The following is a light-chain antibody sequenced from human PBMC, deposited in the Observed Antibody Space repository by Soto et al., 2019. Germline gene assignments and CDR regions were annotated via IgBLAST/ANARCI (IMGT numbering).Light chain of an antibody. Sequence: DVVMTQSQLSLPVTLGQPASISCSSSQSLVYSDGNIYVNWFQQRPGQSPRRLIYQVSNRDSGVPDRFSGSGAGTDFTLKISRVEAEDVGVYYCMQGTHWPITFGQGTLLEIK. CDR1: QSLVYSDGNIY. CDR3: MQGTHWPIT. V-gene: IGKV2-30*01. CDR2: QVS. J-gene: IGKJ5*01.